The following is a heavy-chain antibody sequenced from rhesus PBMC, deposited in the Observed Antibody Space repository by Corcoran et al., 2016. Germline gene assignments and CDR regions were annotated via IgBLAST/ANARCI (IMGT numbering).Heavy chain of an antibody. V-gene: IGHV4-127*01. Sequence: QVQLQESGPGLVMPSETLSLTCVVSGYSISSGYGRRWFRQPSGKGLEGVGYIGGSSGSTTYNTSLKRRVTISKYTSKNKFSLKQSSVTAEDTAVYYCASDDYGSSYRNWGKGVLVTVSS. CDR1: GYSISSGYG. D-gene: IGHD4-29*01. J-gene: IGHJ4*01. CDR2: IGGSSGST. CDR3: ASDDYGSSYRN.